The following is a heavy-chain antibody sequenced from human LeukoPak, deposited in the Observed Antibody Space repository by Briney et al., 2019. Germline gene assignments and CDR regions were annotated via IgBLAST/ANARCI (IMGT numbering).Heavy chain of an antibody. D-gene: IGHD4-17*01. CDR1: GFTFSSYS. J-gene: IGHJ3*02. Sequence: GGSLRLSCAASGFTFSSYSMNWVRQAPGKGLEWVSSISSSSSYIYYADSVKGRFTISRDNAKNSLYLQMNSLRAEDTAVYYCARVLGTTVTTHAFDIWGQGTMVTVSS. CDR3: ARVLGTTVTTHAFDI. CDR2: ISSSSSYI. V-gene: IGHV3-21*01.